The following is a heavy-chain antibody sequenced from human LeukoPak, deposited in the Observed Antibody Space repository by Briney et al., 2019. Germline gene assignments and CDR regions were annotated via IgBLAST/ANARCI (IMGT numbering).Heavy chain of an antibody. CDR1: GFTFDDYA. CDR3: ARTNSYDYVWGSYRSATPSDY. CDR2: ISWNSGSI. Sequence: PGRSLRLSCAASGFTFDDYAMHWVRQAPGKGLEWVSGISWNSGSIGYADSVKGRFTISRDNAKNSLYLQMNSLRAEDTAVYYCARTNSYDYVWGSYRSATPSDYWGQGTLVTVSS. J-gene: IGHJ4*02. D-gene: IGHD3-16*02. V-gene: IGHV3-9*01.